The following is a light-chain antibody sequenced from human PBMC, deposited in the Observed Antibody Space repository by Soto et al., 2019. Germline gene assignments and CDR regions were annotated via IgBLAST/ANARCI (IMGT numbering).Light chain of an antibody. J-gene: IGKJ3*01. CDR1: QGIVNY. CDR3: QKYNSALFT. Sequence: EIQMTQSPSSLSASVGDRVTITCRASQGIVNYLAWYQHKPGKVPKLLIYGASTLQSGVPSRFSGGGSGTEFTLTISSLQPEDVATYYCQKYNSALFTFGPGTKVDIK. V-gene: IGKV1-27*01. CDR2: GAS.